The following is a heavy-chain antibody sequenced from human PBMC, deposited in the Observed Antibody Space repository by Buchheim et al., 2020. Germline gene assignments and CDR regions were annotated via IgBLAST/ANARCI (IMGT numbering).Heavy chain of an antibody. J-gene: IGHJ6*02. CDR1: GGSISSYY. CDR3: AREQLADYYYGMDV. CDR2: IYYSGST. Sequence: QVQLQESGPGLVKPSETLSLTCTVSGGSISSYYWSWIRQPPGKGLEWIGYIYYSGSTNYNPSLKSRVTISVDTSKNQFSLKLSSVTAADTAVNYYAREQLADYYYGMDVWGQGTT. D-gene: IGHD6-6*01. V-gene: IGHV4-59*01.